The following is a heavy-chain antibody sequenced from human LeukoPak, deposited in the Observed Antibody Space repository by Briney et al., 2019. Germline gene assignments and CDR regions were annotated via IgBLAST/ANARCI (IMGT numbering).Heavy chain of an antibody. CDR1: GFTFSGSA. V-gene: IGHV3-73*01. CDR2: IRTKPNSYAT. J-gene: IGHJ4*02. D-gene: IGHD6-19*01. CDR3: ARDQGLLVVAGRFGY. Sequence: GGSLRLSCAASGFTFSGSAIHWVRQASGKGLEWVGRIRTKPNSYATAYAELVKGRFTMSRDDSKNTGYLQMDSLRAEDTTVYYCARDQGLLVVAGRFGYWGQGSLVTVSS.